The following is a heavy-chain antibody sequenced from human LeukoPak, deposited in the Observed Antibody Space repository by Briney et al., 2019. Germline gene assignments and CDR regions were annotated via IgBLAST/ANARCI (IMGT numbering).Heavy chain of an antibody. Sequence: GGSLRLSGAVSGFTCSDYWMTWVRQAPGRGLEWVANIKEDGSDKQYVDSVQGRFTISRDNAENSLYLQMNSLRAEDTAVYYCVRESSVWVGPGIGRPLDVWGKGTAVTVSS. D-gene: IGHD3-16*01. CDR2: IKEDGSDK. CDR3: VRESSVWVGPGIGRPLDV. V-gene: IGHV3-7*01. J-gene: IGHJ6*04. CDR1: GFTCSDYW.